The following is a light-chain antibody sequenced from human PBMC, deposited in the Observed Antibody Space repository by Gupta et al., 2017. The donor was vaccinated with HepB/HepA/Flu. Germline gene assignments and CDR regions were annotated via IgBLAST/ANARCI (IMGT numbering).Light chain of an antibody. CDR1: SLRSYY. Sequence: SSELHQDPAVSVALGQTVRITCQGDSLRSYYASWYQQKPGQAPVLVIYGKNNRPSWIPDRFSGSSSGNTASLTSTGAQAEDEADYYCNSRDSSGNHVVFGGGTKLTVL. CDR3: NSRDSSGNHVV. V-gene: IGLV3-19*01. J-gene: IGLJ2*01. CDR2: GKN.